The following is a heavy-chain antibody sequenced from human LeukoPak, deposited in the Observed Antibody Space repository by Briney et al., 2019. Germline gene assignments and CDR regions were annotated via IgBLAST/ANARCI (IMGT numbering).Heavy chain of an antibody. Sequence: PGGSLRLSCAASGFTFSDYYMSWIRQAPGRGLEWVSYISSSGSTIYYADSVKGRFTISRDNAKNSVYLQMNSLRAEDTAVYYCARCIKNSSGFDPWGQGTLVTVSS. D-gene: IGHD6-25*01. V-gene: IGHV3-11*01. CDR1: GFTFSDYY. CDR3: ARCIKNSSGFDP. CDR2: ISSSGSTI. J-gene: IGHJ5*02.